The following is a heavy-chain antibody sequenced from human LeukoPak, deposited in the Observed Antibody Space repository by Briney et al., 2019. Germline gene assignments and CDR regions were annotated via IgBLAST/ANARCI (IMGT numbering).Heavy chain of an antibody. CDR2: INHSGST. V-gene: IGHV4-34*01. D-gene: IGHD4-17*01. J-gene: IGHJ4*02. Sequence: SETLSLTCAVYGGSFSGYYWSWIRRPPGKGLEWIGEINHSGSTNYNPSLKSRVTISVDTSKNQLSLKLSSVTAADTAVYYCARGTMTTVTYYFDYWGQGTLVTVSS. CDR1: GGSFSGYY. CDR3: ARGTMTTVTYYFDY.